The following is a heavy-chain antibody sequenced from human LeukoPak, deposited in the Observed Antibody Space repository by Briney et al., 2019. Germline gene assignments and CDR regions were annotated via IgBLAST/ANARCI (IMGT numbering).Heavy chain of an antibody. Sequence: PGGSLRLSCAASGFTFSSYEMNWVRQAPGKGLEWVSYISSSGSTIYYADSVKGRFTISRDNAKNSLYLQMSSLRAEDTAVYYCASTRSYGVGDYWGQGTLVTVSS. CDR3: ASTRSYGVGDY. D-gene: IGHD4-17*01. CDR1: GFTFSSYE. CDR2: ISSSGSTI. V-gene: IGHV3-48*03. J-gene: IGHJ4*02.